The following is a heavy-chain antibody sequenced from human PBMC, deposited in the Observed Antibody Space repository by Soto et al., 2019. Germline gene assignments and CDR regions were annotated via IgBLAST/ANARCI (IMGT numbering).Heavy chain of an antibody. D-gene: IGHD6-13*01. CDR3: ARSYIAAAGRYYFDY. Sequence: QLQLQESGPGLVKPSETLSLTCTVSGGSISSSSYYWGWIRQPPGKGLEWIGSIYYSGSTYYNPSLKSRVTISVDTSKNQFSLKLSSVTAADTAVYYCARSYIAAAGRYYFDYWGQGTLVTVSS. CDR1: GGSISSSSYY. CDR2: IYYSGST. V-gene: IGHV4-39*01. J-gene: IGHJ4*02.